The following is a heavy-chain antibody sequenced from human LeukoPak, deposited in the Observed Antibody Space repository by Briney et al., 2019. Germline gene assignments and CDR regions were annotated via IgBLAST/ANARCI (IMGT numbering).Heavy chain of an antibody. V-gene: IGHV3-7*01. D-gene: IGHD4-17*01. CDR1: GFTFSSYW. CDR2: IKQDGSEK. Sequence: GGSLRLSCAASGFTFSSYWMSWVRQAPGKGLEWVANIKQDGSEKYYVDSVKGRFTISRDNSKNTLYLQLNSLRAEDTAVYYCARDMTTVTTGDYWGQGTLVTVSS. J-gene: IGHJ4*02. CDR3: ARDMTTVTTGDY.